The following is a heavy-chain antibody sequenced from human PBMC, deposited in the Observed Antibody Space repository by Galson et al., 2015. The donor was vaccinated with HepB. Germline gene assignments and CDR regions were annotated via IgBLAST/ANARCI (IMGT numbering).Heavy chain of an antibody. J-gene: IGHJ3*02. CDR2: ISSSSSYI. CDR3: ARVQYYDFWSGYFNAFDI. V-gene: IGHV3-21*01. Sequence: SLRLSCAASGFTFSSYSMNWVRQAPGKGLEWVSSISSSSSYIYYADSVKGRFTISRDNAKNSLYLQMNSLRAEDTAVYYCARVQYYDFWSGYFNAFDIWGRGTMVTVSS. D-gene: IGHD3-3*01. CDR1: GFTFSSYS.